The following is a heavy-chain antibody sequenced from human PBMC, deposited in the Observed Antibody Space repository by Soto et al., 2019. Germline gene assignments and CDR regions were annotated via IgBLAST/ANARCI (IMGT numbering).Heavy chain of an antibody. Sequence: QIQLVQSGTEVRKPGASAKVSCKASGYTFTNNDVCWVRQTPGQGLEWMGWISPYSGKTNYARKFQGRVTMTTDTSTCADYMEVRSLTSDATAGYYCARGVLLLLPDYWGPGSLVTVSS. CDR1: GYTFTNND. CDR3: ARGVLLLLPDY. V-gene: IGHV1-18*01. D-gene: IGHD3-22*01. CDR2: ISPYSGKT. J-gene: IGHJ4*02.